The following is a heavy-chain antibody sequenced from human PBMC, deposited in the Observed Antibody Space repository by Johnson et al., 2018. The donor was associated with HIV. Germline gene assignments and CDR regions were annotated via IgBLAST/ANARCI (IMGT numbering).Heavy chain of an antibody. CDR2: ISYDGSNK. CDR3: ARDRFGDSDAFDI. D-gene: IGHD4-17*01. CDR1: GFTFSSYG. V-gene: IGHV3-30*03. J-gene: IGHJ3*02. Sequence: QVQLVESGGGVVQPGRSLRLSCAASGFTFSSYGMHWVRQAPGKGLEWVAVISYDGSNKYYADSVKGRFTISRDNAKNSLYLQLNSLRADDTAVYFCARDRFGDSDAFDIWGQGTMVTVSS.